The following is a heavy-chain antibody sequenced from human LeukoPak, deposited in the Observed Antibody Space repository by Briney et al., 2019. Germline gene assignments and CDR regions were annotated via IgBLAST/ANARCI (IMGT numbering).Heavy chain of an antibody. J-gene: IGHJ3*02. V-gene: IGHV3-23*01. CDR3: AKIPDIYAFDI. CDR2: ISGSGDIT. CDR1: GFTVSSNY. D-gene: IGHD3-9*01. Sequence: GGSLRLSCAVSGFTVSSNYMSWVRQAPGKGLEWVSAISGSGDITYYADSVKGRFTISRDNSKNTLYLHMNSLRAQDTAVYYCAKIPDIYAFDIWGQGTMVTVSS.